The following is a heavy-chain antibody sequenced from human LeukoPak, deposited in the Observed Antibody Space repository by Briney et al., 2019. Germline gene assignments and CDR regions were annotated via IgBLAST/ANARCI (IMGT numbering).Heavy chain of an antibody. V-gene: IGHV3-30*02. J-gene: IGHJ4*02. D-gene: IGHD6-19*01. CDR2: IRYDGSNK. CDR3: AKAGTQQWLLFVGVY. CDR1: GFTFSSYG. Sequence: GGSLRLSCAASGFTFSSYGMLWVRQAPGQGPEWVALIRYDGSNKYYADSVKGRFTISRDNSKNTLYLQMNSLRVEDTAMYYCAKAGTQQWLLFVGVYWGQGALVTVSS.